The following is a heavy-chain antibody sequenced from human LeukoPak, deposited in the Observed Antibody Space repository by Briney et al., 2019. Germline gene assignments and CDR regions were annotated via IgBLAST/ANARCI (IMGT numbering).Heavy chain of an antibody. Sequence: SETLSLTCTVSGGSISSYYWSWIRQPPGKGLEWIGYIYYSGSTNYNPSLKSRVTISVDTSKNQFSLKLSSVTAADTAVYYCARGGYYDSSGYHPNWFDPWGQGTLVTVSS. CDR2: IYYSGST. CDR3: ARGGYYDSSGYHPNWFDP. V-gene: IGHV4-59*01. D-gene: IGHD3-22*01. J-gene: IGHJ5*02. CDR1: GGSISSYY.